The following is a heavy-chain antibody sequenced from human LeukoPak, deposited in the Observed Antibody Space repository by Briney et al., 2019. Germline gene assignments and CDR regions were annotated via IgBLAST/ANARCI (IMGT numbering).Heavy chain of an antibody. J-gene: IGHJ4*02. Sequence: PSETLSLTCTVSGGSIGSNYWTWIRQPPGKGLEYIGYIDYTGGTNYNPSLKSRVTISVDTSKNQFSLKLSSVTAADTAVYFCAKYGNSGWVIDNWGQGTLVTVSS. CDR1: GGSIGSNY. V-gene: IGHV4-59*08. D-gene: IGHD6-19*01. CDR2: IDYTGGT. CDR3: AKYGNSGWVIDN.